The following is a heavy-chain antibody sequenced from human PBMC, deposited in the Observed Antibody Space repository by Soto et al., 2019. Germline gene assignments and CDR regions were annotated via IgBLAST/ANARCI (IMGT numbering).Heavy chain of an antibody. CDR3: AKRDSGSGTSPPLNGS. CDR2: ISGGDTT. V-gene: IGHV3-23*01. Sequence: EVQLLESGGGLVQPGGSLRLSCAASGFTFTSYSMNWVRQAPGKGLEWVSTISGGDTTFYADPVKGRFTISRDESKNTLHLEMNSLRVHDTAVHFCAKRDSGSGTSPPLNGSWGQGPLVTVSS. D-gene: IGHD3-10*01. CDR1: GFTFTSYS. J-gene: IGHJ4*02.